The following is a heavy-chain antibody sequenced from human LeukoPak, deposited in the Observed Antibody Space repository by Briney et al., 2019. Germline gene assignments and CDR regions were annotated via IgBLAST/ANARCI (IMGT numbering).Heavy chain of an antibody. J-gene: IGHJ4*02. Sequence: SETLSLTCTVSGGSIINYYWSWIRQPPGKGLEWIGYIFYSGSTNYNPSLKSRVTMSVDTSKNQFSLKLSSVTAADTAVYYCARGPSGYHNTGGQGTLVTVSS. V-gene: IGHV4-59*01. D-gene: IGHD5-12*01. CDR2: IFYSGST. CDR1: GGSIINYY. CDR3: ARGPSGYHNT.